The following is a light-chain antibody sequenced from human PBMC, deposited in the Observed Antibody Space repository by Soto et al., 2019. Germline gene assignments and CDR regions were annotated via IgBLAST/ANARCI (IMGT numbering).Light chain of an antibody. J-gene: IGKJ4*01. CDR1: QSINNNY. CDR2: GAS. V-gene: IGKV3-20*01. CDR3: QQYGNSPPVT. Sequence: EVVLTQSPGTVSLSPGERATLSCRASQSINNNYLAWYQHKPGQAPRLLIYGASSRATGIPDRFSGSGSGTDFTLTISRLEPEDFAVYYCQQYGNSPPVTFGGGTRWISN.